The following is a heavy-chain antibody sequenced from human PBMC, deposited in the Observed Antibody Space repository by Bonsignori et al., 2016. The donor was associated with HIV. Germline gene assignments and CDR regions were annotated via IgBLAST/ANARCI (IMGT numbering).Heavy chain of an antibody. Sequence: SETLSLTCTVSGGSISSGSNYWSWIRQPAGKGLEWIGRIYTSGSTNYNPSLKSRVTISLDTSKNQFSLNLSSVTAADTAVYYCARQGLCTTTCYPGVADYWGQGTLVTVSS. J-gene: IGHJ4*02. V-gene: IGHV4-61*02. CDR2: IYTSGST. D-gene: IGHD2-2*01. CDR1: GGSISSGSNY. CDR3: ARQGLCTTTCYPGVADY.